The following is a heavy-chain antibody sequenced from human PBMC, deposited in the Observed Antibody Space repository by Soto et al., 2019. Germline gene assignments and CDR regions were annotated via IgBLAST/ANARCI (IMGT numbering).Heavy chain of an antibody. D-gene: IGHD4-17*01. CDR2: ISAYNGNT. CDR1: GYTFTSYG. Sequence: GGSVKVSCKASGYTFTSYGISWVRQAPGQGLEWMGWISAYNGNTNYAQKLQGRVTMTTDTSTSTAYMELRSLRSDDTAVYYCARAVTTHYYYYYMDVWGKGTTVTVSS. V-gene: IGHV1-18*01. CDR3: ARAVTTHYYYYYMDV. J-gene: IGHJ6*03.